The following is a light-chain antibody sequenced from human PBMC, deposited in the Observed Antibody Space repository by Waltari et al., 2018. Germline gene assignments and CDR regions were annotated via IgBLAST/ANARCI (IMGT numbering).Light chain of an antibody. V-gene: IGKV3-20*01. CDR2: HAS. J-gene: IGKJ1*01. Sequence: ELMLTQSEATLSSSPGEWASLSCRASQGVGKYLAWYQQRPGQAPRLLLYHASIRATGIPDRFSGSGYGTDFSLTISRLEPEDFAVYYCQKYDFLPATFGQGTTVEIK. CDR1: QGVGKY. CDR3: QKYDFLPAT.